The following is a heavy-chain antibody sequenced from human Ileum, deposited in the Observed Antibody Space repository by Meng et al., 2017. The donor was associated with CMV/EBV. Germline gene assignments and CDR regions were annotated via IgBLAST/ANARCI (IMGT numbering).Heavy chain of an antibody. CDR3: ARGTAYYYDSSGYYYYFDY. D-gene: IGHD3-22*01. Sequence: SFVGYYWSWIRQPPGKGLEWIGEINHSGSTNYNPSLKSRVTISVDTSKNQFSLKLSSVTAADTAVYYCARGTAYYYDSSGYYYYFDYWGQGTLVTVSS. V-gene: IGHV4-34*01. CDR1: SFVGYY. J-gene: IGHJ4*02. CDR2: INHSGST.